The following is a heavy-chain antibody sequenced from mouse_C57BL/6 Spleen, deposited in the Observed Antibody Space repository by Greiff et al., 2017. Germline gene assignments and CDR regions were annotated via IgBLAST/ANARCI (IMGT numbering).Heavy chain of an antibody. CDR1: GYTFTSYG. CDR2: IYPRSGNT. D-gene: IGHD2-2*01. CDR3: ARWGYDDAMDY. Sequence: VKLQQPGAELARPGASVKLSCKASGYTFTSYGISWVKQRTGQGLEWIGEIYPRSGNTYYNEKFKGKATLTADKSSSTAYMELRSLTSEDSAVYFCARWGYDDAMDYWGQGTSVTVSS. J-gene: IGHJ4*01. V-gene: IGHV1-81*01.